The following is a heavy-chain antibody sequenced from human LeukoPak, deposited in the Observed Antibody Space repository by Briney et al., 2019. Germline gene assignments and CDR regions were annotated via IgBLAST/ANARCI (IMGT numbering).Heavy chain of an antibody. Sequence: ASVKVSCKASGYTFTGYYMHWVRQAPGQGLEWMGWINPNSGGTNYAQKFQGRVTMTRDTSISTAYMELSRLRSDDTAVYYCARVPHKVVPAGGAFDIWGQGTMVTVSS. CDR1: GYTFTGYY. J-gene: IGHJ3*02. D-gene: IGHD2-2*01. CDR3: ARVPHKVVPAGGAFDI. CDR2: INPNSGGT. V-gene: IGHV1-2*02.